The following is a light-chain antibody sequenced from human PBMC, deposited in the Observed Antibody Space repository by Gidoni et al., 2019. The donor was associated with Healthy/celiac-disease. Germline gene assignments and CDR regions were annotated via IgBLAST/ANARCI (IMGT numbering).Light chain of an antibody. CDR1: QSVLYSSNNKNY. CDR3: QQYYITPPYT. CDR2: WAS. J-gene: IGKJ2*01. V-gene: IGKV4-1*01. Sequence: GSLGERAPINCKSRQSVLYSSNNKNYLAWYQQKPGQPPKLLIYWASTRESGVPDRFSGSGSGTDFTLTISSLQAEDVSVYYCQQYYITPPYTFXQXTKLEIK.